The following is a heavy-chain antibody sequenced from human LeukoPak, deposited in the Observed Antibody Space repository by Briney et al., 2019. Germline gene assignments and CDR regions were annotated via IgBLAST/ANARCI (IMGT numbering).Heavy chain of an antibody. Sequence: SETLSLTCTVSGGSISSYYWSWIRQPPGKGLEWIGHIYYSGSTNYNPSLKSRVTISIDTSKNQFSLRLSSVTAADTAVYYCAREVTWCSSTSCYSGAGFDYWGQGTLVTVSS. D-gene: IGHD2-2*01. CDR2: IYYSGST. V-gene: IGHV4-59*01. J-gene: IGHJ4*02. CDR3: AREVTWCSSTSCYSGAGFDY. CDR1: GGSISSYY.